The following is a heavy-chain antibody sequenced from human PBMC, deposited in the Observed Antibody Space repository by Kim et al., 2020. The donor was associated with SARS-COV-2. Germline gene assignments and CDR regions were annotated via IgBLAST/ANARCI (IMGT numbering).Heavy chain of an antibody. V-gene: IGHV4-39*01. D-gene: IGHD6-13*01. CDR3: ARQKSSSWQVFDL. Sequence: YNPSLKSRVTRSVDTSNNQVALKGSSVSATDTAVYYGARQKSSSWQVFDLWGQGTLVTVSS. J-gene: IGHJ4*02.